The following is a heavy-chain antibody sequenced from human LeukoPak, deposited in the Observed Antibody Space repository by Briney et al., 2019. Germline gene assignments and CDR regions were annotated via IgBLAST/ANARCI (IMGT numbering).Heavy chain of an antibody. CDR3: ARVDGPYTAYSNYNY. J-gene: IGHJ4*02. CDR1: GFTFSSYW. V-gene: IGHV3-74*01. CDR2: IGHDGSST. D-gene: IGHD4-11*01. Sequence: GGSLRLSCAASGFTFSSYWMHWVRQAPGKGLVWVSRIGHDGSSTDYADSVKGRFTISRDNAKNSLYLQMNNLRVEDTAVYYCARVDGPYTAYSNYNYWGQGTLVTVSS.